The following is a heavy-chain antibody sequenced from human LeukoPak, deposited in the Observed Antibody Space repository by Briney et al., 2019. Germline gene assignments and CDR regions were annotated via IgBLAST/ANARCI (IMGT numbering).Heavy chain of an antibody. Sequence: ASVKVSCKASGYTFTSYGISWVRQAPGQGLEWMGWISAYNGNTNYAQKLQGRVTMTTDTSTSTAYMELRNLKSDDTAVYYCARPRAAVDTYYFDYWGQGTLVTVSS. CDR3: ARPRAAVDTYYFDY. D-gene: IGHD6-13*01. V-gene: IGHV1-18*01. J-gene: IGHJ4*02. CDR2: ISAYNGNT. CDR1: GYTFTSYG.